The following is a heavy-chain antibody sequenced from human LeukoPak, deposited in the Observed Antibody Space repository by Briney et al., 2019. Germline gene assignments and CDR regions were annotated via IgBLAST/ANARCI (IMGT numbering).Heavy chain of an antibody. J-gene: IGHJ4*02. CDR1: GFTFSSYA. CDR3: ARDSGYSSYGDFDH. D-gene: IGHD4-11*01. V-gene: IGHV3-23*01. CDR2: ISGSGGST. Sequence: GGSLRLSCAASGFTFSSYAMSWVRQAPGKGLEWVSAISGSGGSTYYADSVKGRFTISRDNAKNAVYLQMNSLRAEDTAVYYCARDSGYSSYGDFDHWGQGTLVTVSS.